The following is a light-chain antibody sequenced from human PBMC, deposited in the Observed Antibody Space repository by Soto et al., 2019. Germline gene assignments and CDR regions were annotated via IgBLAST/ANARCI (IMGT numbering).Light chain of an antibody. J-gene: IGLJ3*02. Sequence: QSVLTRPPSASGTPGQRVTISCSGSSSNIGSNYVYWYQQLPGTAPKLLIYRNNQRPSGVPDRFSGSKSGTSASLAISGLRSEDEADYYCAAWDDSLSGWVFGGGTKADRP. CDR1: SSNIGSNY. CDR3: AAWDDSLSGWV. V-gene: IGLV1-47*01. CDR2: RNN.